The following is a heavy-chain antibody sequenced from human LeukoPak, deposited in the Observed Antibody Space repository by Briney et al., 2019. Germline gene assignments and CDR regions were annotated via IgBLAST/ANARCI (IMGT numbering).Heavy chain of an antibody. CDR1: GFTFSSYG. J-gene: IGHJ4*02. CDR3: ARGPGIAVAGTAGDHDY. CDR2: IWYDGSNK. V-gene: IGHV3-33*01. D-gene: IGHD6-19*01. Sequence: GGSLRLSCAASGFTFSSYGMHWVRQAPGKGLEWVAVIWYDGSNKYYADSVKGRFTISRDNSKNTLYLQMNSLRAEDTAVYYCARGPGIAVAGTAGDHDYWGQGTLVTVSS.